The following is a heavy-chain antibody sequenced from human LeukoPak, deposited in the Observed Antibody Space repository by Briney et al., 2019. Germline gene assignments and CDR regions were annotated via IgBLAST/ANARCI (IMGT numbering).Heavy chain of an antibody. V-gene: IGHV4-4*07. CDR2: VHTSGTT. Sequence: SETLSLTCTVSGVSISSYHWSWIRQPAGKGLEWIWRVHTSGTTNYNPSLKSRVTMSVDTSKNQLSLMLTSVTAADTAVYYCARDGLYSYGYSYFDYWGQGTLVTVSS. CDR3: ARDGLYSYGYSYFDY. J-gene: IGHJ4*02. CDR1: GVSISSYH. D-gene: IGHD5-18*01.